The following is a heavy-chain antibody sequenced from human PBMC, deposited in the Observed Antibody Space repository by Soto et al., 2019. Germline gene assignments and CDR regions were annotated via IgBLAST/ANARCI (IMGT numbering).Heavy chain of an antibody. V-gene: IGHV3-30*18. J-gene: IGHJ4*02. D-gene: IGHD4-17*01. CDR2: ISYDGSNK. Sequence: QVQLVESGGGVVQPGRSLRLSCAASGFTFSSYGMHWVRQAPGKGLEWVAVISYDGSNKYYADSVKGRFTISRDNSKNTLYLQMNSLRAEDTAVYYCAKDLRTTVTIGICDYWGQGTQVTVSS. CDR3: AKDLRTTVTIGICDY. CDR1: GFTFSSYG.